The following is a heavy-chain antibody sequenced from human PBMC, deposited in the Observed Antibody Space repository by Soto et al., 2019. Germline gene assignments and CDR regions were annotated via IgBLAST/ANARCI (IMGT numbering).Heavy chain of an antibody. V-gene: IGHV4-59*01. J-gene: IGHJ4*02. D-gene: IGHD6-13*01. CDR1: GGPISSNY. Sequence: LSLTCTVSGGPISSNYWTWIRQPPLKGLEWIGYVYNSGSTNYNPSLKSRVTISEDTSKSQFSLKVNSMTAADTAVYYCARYRREAVAGYTLDNWGQGILVTVSS. CDR2: VYNSGST. CDR3: ARYRREAVAGYTLDN.